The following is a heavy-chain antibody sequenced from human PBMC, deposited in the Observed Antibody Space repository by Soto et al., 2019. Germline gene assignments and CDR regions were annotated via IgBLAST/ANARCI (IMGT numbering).Heavy chain of an antibody. J-gene: IGHJ4*02. CDR3: ARVIDGSGSYFNFDF. D-gene: IGHD1-26*01. V-gene: IGHV1-18*01. Sequence: ASVKVSCKASGYTFTSFGISWVRQAPGQGLEWMGYISAYNGKTYSAQNLQGRVTMTTDTSTSTAYMELRSLRSDDTAVYYCARVIDGSGSYFNFDFLGQGTLVTVSS. CDR1: GYTFTSFG. CDR2: ISAYNGKT.